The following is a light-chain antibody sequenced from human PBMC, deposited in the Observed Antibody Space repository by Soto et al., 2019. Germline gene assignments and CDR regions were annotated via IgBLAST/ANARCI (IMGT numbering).Light chain of an antibody. Sequence: DIQMTQSPSSLSASVGDGVTITCRASQAINNYVAWFQQKPGEAPKSLIYAASSLESGVPSKFSGSVSGTDFTLTISSLKPEDFATYYCQQYYSYHITFGPGTKVHIK. CDR3: QQYYSYHIT. V-gene: IGKV1-16*02. J-gene: IGKJ3*01. CDR2: AAS. CDR1: QAINNY.